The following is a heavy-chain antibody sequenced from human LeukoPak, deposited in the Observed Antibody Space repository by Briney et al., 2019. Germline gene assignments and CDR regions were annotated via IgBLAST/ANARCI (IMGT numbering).Heavy chain of an antibody. CDR3: ARDGIYYYDSSGYIFDY. CDR2: ISAYNGNT. CDR1: GYTFTSYG. Sequence: ASVKVSCKASGYTFTSYGISWVRQAPGQGLEWMGWISAYNGNTNYAQKLQGRVTMTTDTSTSTAYMELRSLRSDDTAVYYCARDGIYYYDSSGYIFDYWGQGTLVTVSS. J-gene: IGHJ4*02. D-gene: IGHD3-22*01. V-gene: IGHV1-18*01.